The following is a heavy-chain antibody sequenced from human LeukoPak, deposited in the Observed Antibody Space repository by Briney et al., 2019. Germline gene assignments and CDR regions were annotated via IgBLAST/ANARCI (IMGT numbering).Heavy chain of an antibody. D-gene: IGHD6-6*01. CDR2: FDPEDGET. CDR1: GYTLTELS. V-gene: IGHV1-24*01. Sequence: ASVTVSCKVSGYTLTELSMHWVRQAPGKGLEWMGGFDPEDGETIYAQKFQGRVTMTEDTSTDTAYMELSSLRSEDTAVYYCATPPPYSSWKGYYYYYGMDVWGQGTTVTVSS. CDR3: ATPPPYSSWKGYYYYYGMDV. J-gene: IGHJ6*02.